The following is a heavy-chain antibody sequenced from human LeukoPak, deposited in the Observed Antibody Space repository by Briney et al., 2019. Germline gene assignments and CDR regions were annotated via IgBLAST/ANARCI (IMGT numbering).Heavy chain of an antibody. V-gene: IGHV1-18*01. CDR1: GYTFTSYG. CDR3: ARRGRYYDSSGYYSLADY. CDR2: ISAYNGNT. Sequence: ASVKVSCKASGYTFTSYGISWVRQAPGQGLEWMGWISAYNGNTNYAQKLRGRVTMTTDTSTSTAYMELRSLRSDDTAVYYCARRGRYYDSSGYYSLADYWGQGTLVTVSS. D-gene: IGHD3-22*01. J-gene: IGHJ4*02.